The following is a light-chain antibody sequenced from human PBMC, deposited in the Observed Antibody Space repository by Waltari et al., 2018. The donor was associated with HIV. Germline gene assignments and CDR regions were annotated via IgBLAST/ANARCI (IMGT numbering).Light chain of an antibody. CDR1: SSHVGDDNY. CDR2: EVS. CDR3: SSYTSSSTLGV. V-gene: IGLV2-14*01. J-gene: IGLJ3*02. Sequence: QSALTQPASVSGSPGQSITISCTGTSSHVGDDNYVSWYQLHPGKAPKLMIYEVSNRPAGVSKRFSGSKSGNTASLTISGLQAEDEADYHCSSYTSSSTLGVFGGGTKLTVL.